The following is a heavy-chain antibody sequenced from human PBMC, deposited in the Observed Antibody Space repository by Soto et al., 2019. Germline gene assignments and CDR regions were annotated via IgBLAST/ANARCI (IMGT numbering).Heavy chain of an antibody. CDR3: ARQALKIVGQNWFDP. CDR2: INHSGST. Sequence: SSETLSLTCGVYGGSCVGYYGSWIRKPTGKGLEWIGEINHSGSTNYNPSLKSRVTISVDTSKNQFSLKLSSVTAADTAVYYCARQALKIVGQNWFDPWGQGILVTVSS. D-gene: IGHD3-22*01. J-gene: IGHJ5*02. CDR1: GGSCVGYY. V-gene: IGHV4-34*01.